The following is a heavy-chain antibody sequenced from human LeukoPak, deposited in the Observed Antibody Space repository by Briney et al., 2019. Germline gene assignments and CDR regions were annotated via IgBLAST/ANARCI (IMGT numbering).Heavy chain of an antibody. CDR2: ISGSGDST. CDR3: ARRSGIAVAGAFDY. CDR1: GFTFSNYA. Sequence: PGWSLRLSCAASGFTFSNYAMRWVRQAPGKGLEWVSGISGSGDSTYYADSVKGRFTISRDNSKNTLYLQMNSLRAEDTAVYYCARRSGIAVAGAFDYWGQGTLVTVSS. J-gene: IGHJ4*02. D-gene: IGHD6-19*01. V-gene: IGHV3-23*01.